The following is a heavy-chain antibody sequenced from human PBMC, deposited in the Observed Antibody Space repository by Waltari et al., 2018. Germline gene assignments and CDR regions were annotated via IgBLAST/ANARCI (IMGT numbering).Heavy chain of an antibody. J-gene: IGHJ4*02. V-gene: IGHV4-4*07. CDR2: IFTSGST. Sequence: QVQLQESGPGLVKPSETLSLTCIVSGGSISSYSWTWIRQPAGKGLEWIGRIFTSGSTNYNPSLKSRVTMSIDTSKNQFSLKLRSVTAADTAVYYCAREGGSGSYYFDYWGQGTLVTVSS. CDR1: GGSISSYS. CDR3: AREGGSGSYYFDY. D-gene: IGHD1-26*01.